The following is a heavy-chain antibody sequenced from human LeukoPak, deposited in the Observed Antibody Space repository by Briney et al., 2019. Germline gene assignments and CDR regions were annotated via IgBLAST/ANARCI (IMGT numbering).Heavy chain of an antibody. CDR3: AKDPQSYYYDSSGYCTY. D-gene: IGHD3-22*01. J-gene: IGHJ4*02. CDR2: IRYDGSNK. CDR1: GFTFSSYG. Sequence: RTGGSLRLSCASSGFTFSSYGMHWVRQAPGKGLAWVAFIRYDGSNKYYADSVKGRFTIYRDNSKNTLYLQMNSLRAEDTAVYYCAKDPQSYYYDSSGYCTYWGQGTLVTVSS. V-gene: IGHV3-30*02.